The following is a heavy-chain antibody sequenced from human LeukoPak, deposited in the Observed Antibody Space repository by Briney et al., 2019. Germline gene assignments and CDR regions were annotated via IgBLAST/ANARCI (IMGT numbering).Heavy chain of an antibody. CDR3: ARDLSHGSGSPFDY. Sequence: GGALRLSCAASGFTFSDYYMSWIRPAPGKGLELVSYISSSDSTIYYTDSVNGRFTISRDNAKNSLYLQMNSLRAEDTAVYYCARDLSHGSGSPFDYWGQGTLVTVSS. D-gene: IGHD3-10*01. J-gene: IGHJ4*02. CDR2: ISSSDSTI. CDR1: GFTFSDYY. V-gene: IGHV3-11*01.